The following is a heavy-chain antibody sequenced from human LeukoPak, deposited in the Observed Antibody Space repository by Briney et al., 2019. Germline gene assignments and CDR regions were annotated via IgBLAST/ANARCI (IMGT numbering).Heavy chain of an antibody. Sequence: GGSLRLSCAASGFIFSSYSMHWVRQAPDKGLEWVAFIRYDGSRKYYADSVKGRFTISRDNSKNTLYLQMNSLRAEDTAMYYCAKVSLNMVNDAFDIWGQGTMVSVSS. J-gene: IGHJ3*02. D-gene: IGHD4/OR15-4a*01. CDR1: GFIFSSYS. CDR2: IRYDGSRK. V-gene: IGHV3-30*02. CDR3: AKVSLNMVNDAFDI.